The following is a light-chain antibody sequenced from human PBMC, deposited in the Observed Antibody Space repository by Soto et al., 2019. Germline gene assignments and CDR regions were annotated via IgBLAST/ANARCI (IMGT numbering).Light chain of an antibody. Sequence: EIVLTQSPATLSLSPVERATLSCRASQSVSSYLAWYQQKPGQAPRLLIFGVSNRATGIPDRFSGSGSGTDFTLTISSLQPDDFATYYCQQYNSYFTFGPGTKVDIK. CDR3: QQYNSYFT. CDR2: GVS. J-gene: IGKJ3*01. V-gene: IGKV3-11*01. CDR1: QSVSSY.